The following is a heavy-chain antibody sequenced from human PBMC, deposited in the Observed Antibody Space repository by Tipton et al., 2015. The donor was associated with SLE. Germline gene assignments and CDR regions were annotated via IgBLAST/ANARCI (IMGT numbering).Heavy chain of an antibody. CDR1: GFTFSSYA. J-gene: IGHJ4*02. V-gene: IGHV3-23*01. CDR3: AEASAGRNFDY. CDR2: ISGSGGST. Sequence: GSLRLSCAASGFTFSSYAMSWVRQAPGKGLEWVSAISGSGGSTYYADSVKGRFTISRDNAKNSLYLQMNSLRAEDTAVYYCAEASAGRNFDYWGQGTLVTVSS. D-gene: IGHD6-13*01.